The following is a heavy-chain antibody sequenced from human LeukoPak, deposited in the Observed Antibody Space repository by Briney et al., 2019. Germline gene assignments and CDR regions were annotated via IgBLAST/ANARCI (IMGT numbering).Heavy chain of an antibody. CDR3: ARDRPLYCSSTSCYPDYYYYYGMDV. V-gene: IGHV1-18*01. CDR2: ISAYNGNT. Sequence: GASVKVSCKASGYTFTNYGISWVRQAPGQGLEWMGWISAYNGNTNYAQKLQGRVTMTTDTSTSTAYMELRSLRSDDTAVYYCARDRPLYCSSTSCYPDYYYYYGMDVWGQGTTVTVSS. J-gene: IGHJ6*02. CDR1: GYTFTNYG. D-gene: IGHD2-2*01.